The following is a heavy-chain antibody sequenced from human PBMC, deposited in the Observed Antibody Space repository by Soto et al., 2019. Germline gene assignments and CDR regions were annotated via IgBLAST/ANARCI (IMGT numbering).Heavy chain of an antibody. J-gene: IGHJ6*03. CDR2: IIPILGIA. V-gene: IGHV1-69*02. Sequence: ASVKVSCKASGGTFSSYTISWVRQAPGQGLEWMGRIIPILGIANYAQKFQGRVTITADKSTSTAYMELSSLRSEDTAVYYCASDYDILTGYRGPPYYYYMDVWGKGTTVTVSS. CDR1: GGTFSSYT. D-gene: IGHD3-9*01. CDR3: ASDYDILTGYRGPPYYYYMDV.